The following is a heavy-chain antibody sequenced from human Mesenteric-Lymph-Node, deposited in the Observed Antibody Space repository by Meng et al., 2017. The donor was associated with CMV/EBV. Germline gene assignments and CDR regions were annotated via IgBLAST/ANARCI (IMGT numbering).Heavy chain of an antibody. CDR1: GFTFSSYS. CDR2: ISTSSSYI. CDR3: ARDRGEDDFWSGYPARYYYGMDV. D-gene: IGHD3-3*01. J-gene: IGHJ6*02. Sequence: GESLKISCAASGFTFSSYSMNWVRQAPGKGLEWVSSISTSSSYIYYADSVKGRFTISRDNAENTLYLQMNSLRAEDTAVYYCARDRGEDDFWSGYPARYYYGMDVWGQGTTVTVSS. V-gene: IGHV3-21*01.